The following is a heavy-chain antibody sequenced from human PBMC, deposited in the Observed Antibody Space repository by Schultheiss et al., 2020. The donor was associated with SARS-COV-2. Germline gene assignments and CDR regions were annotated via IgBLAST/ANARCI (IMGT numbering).Heavy chain of an antibody. D-gene: IGHD4-23*01. CDR2: IYTSGST. CDR1: GGSISSYY. V-gene: IGHV4-59*01. Sequence: SETLSLTCTVSGGSISSYYWSWIRQPPGKGLEWIGYIYTSGSTNYNPSLKSRVTMSVDTSKNQFSLKLSSVTAADTAVYYCARDGGNLGDAFDIWGQGTMVTVSS. J-gene: IGHJ3*02. CDR3: ARDGGNLGDAFDI.